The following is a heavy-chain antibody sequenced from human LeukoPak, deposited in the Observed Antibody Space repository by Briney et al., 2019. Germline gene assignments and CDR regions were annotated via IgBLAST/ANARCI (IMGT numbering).Heavy chain of an antibody. CDR1: GGTFSSYA. CDR3: ARDLEYCSGGSCFTFGY. CDR2: IIPILGIA. Sequence: GASVKVSCKASGGTFSSYAISWLRQAPGQGLEWMGRIIPILGIANYAQKFQGRVTITADKSTSTAYMELSSLRSEDTAVYYCARDLEYCSGGSCFTFGYWGQGTLVTVSS. V-gene: IGHV1-69*04. J-gene: IGHJ4*02. D-gene: IGHD2-15*01.